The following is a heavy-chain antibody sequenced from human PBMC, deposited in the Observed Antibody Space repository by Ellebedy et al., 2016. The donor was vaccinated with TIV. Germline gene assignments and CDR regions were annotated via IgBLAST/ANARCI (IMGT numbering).Heavy chain of an antibody. CDR2: FDPEDGET. CDR3: ATAGRSGSYYFDY. D-gene: IGHD1-26*01. V-gene: IGHV1-24*01. J-gene: IGHJ4*02. Sequence: AASVKVSCKVSGYTLTELSMHWVRQAPGKGLEWMGGFDPEDGETIYAQKFQGRVTMTEDTSTDTAYMELSSLRSEDTAVYYCATAGRSGSYYFDYWGQGTLVTVSS. CDR1: GYTLTELS.